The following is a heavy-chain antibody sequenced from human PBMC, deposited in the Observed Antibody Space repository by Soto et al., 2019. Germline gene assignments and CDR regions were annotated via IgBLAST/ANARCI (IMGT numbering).Heavy chain of an antibody. V-gene: IGHV1-69*13. D-gene: IGHD2-15*01. CDR1: GGTFSSYA. J-gene: IGHJ4*02. CDR3: ARDGYCSGGSCPGLFDY. Sequence: SVKVSCKASGGTFSSYAISWVRQAPGQRLEWMGGIIPIFGTANYAQKFQGRVTITADESTSTAYMELSSLRSEDTAVYYCARDGYCSGGSCPGLFDYWGQGTLVTVSS. CDR2: IIPIFGTA.